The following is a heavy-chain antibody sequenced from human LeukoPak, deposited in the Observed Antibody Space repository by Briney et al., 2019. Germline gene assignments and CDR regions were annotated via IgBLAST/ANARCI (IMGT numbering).Heavy chain of an antibody. J-gene: IGHJ3*02. D-gene: IGHD4-23*01. CDR1: GFSFSDYY. CDR2: ISSSGSNI. Sequence: PGGSLRLSCVASGFSFSDYYMGWLRQAPGKGLEWISYISSSGSNIYNADSVKGRFTISRDNAKNSLYLQMNSLRDEDTAVYSCVRGFYGGNPLDAFDIWGQGTMVTVSS. CDR3: VRGFYGGNPLDAFDI. V-gene: IGHV3-11*01.